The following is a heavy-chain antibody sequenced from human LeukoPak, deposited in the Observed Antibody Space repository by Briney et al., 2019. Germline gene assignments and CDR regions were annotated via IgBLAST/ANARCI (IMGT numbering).Heavy chain of an antibody. J-gene: IGHJ2*01. Sequence: SETLSLTCTVSGVSINSGGYYWSWIRQHPGKGLEWIGYIYYSGSTNYNPSLKSRVTISVDTSKNQFSLKLSSVTAADTAVYYCARDRGAQLGPRLSYFDLWGRGTLVTVSS. D-gene: IGHD2-2*01. V-gene: IGHV4-61*08. CDR3: ARDRGAQLGPRLSYFDL. CDR2: IYYSGST. CDR1: GVSINSGGYY.